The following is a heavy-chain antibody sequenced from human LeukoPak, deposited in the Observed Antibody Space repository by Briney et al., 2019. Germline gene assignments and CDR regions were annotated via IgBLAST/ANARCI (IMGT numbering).Heavy chain of an antibody. CDR3: ARVSGYDWESFYDY. V-gene: IGHV4-59*01. CDR2: IYYSGST. J-gene: IGHJ4*02. D-gene: IGHD5-12*01. Sequence: SETLSLTCNVSGGSIRGYYWSWIRQPPGKGLEWIGYIYYSGSTNYNPSLKSRVTISVDTSKNQFSLKLNSVTAADTAVYYCARVSGYDWESFYDYWGQGTLVTVSS. CDR1: GGSIRGYY.